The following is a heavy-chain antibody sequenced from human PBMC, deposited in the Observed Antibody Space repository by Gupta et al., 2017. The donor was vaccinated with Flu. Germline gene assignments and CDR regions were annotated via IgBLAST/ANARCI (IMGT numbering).Heavy chain of an antibody. V-gene: IGHV1-18*01. CDR3: ARQCSRWSGLDY. D-gene: IGHD6-13*01. Sequence: TFISCDIIWVRQASGQGLEWMGWISTYNGNTNYAQKLQGRVTMTTDTSTSTAYMELRSLRSDDTAVYYCARQCSRWSGLDYWGQGTLVTVSS. J-gene: IGHJ4*02. CDR2: ISTYNGNT. CDR1: TFISCD.